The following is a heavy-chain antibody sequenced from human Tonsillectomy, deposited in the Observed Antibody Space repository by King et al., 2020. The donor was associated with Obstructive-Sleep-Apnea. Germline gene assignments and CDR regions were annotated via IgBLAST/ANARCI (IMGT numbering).Heavy chain of an antibody. CDR2: ISYDGNNK. V-gene: IGHV3-30*18. D-gene: IGHD3-10*01. CDR1: GFTFSSYG. Sequence: VQLVESGGGVVQPGGSLRLSCAASGFTFSSYGMHLVRQAPVKGLEWVAVISYDGNNKYYAYSVKGRFTISRDNSNNTLYLQMNSLRAEDTAMYYCAKCYNSGSYYNGPRGWGQGTLVTVSS. CDR3: AKCYNSGSYYNGPRG. J-gene: IGHJ4*02.